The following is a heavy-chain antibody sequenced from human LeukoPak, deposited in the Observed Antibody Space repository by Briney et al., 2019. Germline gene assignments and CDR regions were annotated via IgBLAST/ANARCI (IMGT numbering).Heavy chain of an antibody. CDR3: AREFREGISAYFYLDY. D-gene: IGHD3-22*01. CDR2: IGPAGDT. CDR1: GFTFSRYD. V-gene: IGHV3-13*04. J-gene: IGHJ4*02. Sequence: PGGSLRLSCAASGFTFSRYDMHWVRQIAGKGLEWISAIGPAGDTYYPGSVKGRFTVSRENAKNSLSLQINSLTAGDTAVYYCAREFREGISAYFYLDYWGQGALVTVSS.